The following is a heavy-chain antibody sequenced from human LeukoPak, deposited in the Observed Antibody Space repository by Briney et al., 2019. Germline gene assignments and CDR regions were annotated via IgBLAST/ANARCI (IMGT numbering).Heavy chain of an antibody. CDR1: GGTFSSYA. J-gene: IGHJ5*02. Sequence: SVKVSCKASGGTFSSYAISWVRQAPGQGLEWMGGIIPILGTANYAQKFQGRVTITTDESTSTAYMELSSLRSEDTAVYYCARDASHLVVSRRLDPWGQGTLVTVSS. CDR2: IIPILGTA. V-gene: IGHV1-69*05. D-gene: IGHD2-2*01. CDR3: ARDASHLVVSRRLDP.